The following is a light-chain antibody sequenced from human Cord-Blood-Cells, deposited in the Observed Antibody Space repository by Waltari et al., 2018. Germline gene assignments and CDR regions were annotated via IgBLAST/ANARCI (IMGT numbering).Light chain of an antibody. J-gene: IGKJ1*01. CDR2: CAS. Sequence: EIVLTQSPGTLSLSSGERAIRSCRASQSVSSSYLAWYQQKPGQAPRLLIYCASSRDTGIPDRFSGSGSGTDFTLTISRLEPEDFAVYYCQQYGSSPRTFGQGTKVEIK. CDR1: QSVSSSY. CDR3: QQYGSSPRT. V-gene: IGKV3-20*01.